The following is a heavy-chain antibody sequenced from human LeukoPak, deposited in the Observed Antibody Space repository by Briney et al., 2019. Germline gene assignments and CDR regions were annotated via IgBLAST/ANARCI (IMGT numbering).Heavy chain of an antibody. CDR2: INPNSGAT. J-gene: IGHJ4*02. Sequence: ASVKVSCKASGYTFTGYYMHWVRQAPGKGLEWMGWINPNSGATSYPHQFQGRVTMTRDTSISTAYVELSRLRSDDTAVYYCARDGACSSASCQNFDDWGQASLLTVSS. CDR1: GYTFTGYY. CDR3: ARDGACSSASCQNFDD. D-gene: IGHD2-2*01. V-gene: IGHV1-2*07.